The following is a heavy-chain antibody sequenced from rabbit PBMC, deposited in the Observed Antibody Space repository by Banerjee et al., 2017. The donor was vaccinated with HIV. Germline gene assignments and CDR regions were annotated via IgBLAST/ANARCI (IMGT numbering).Heavy chain of an antibody. CDR2: IYTGSGST. J-gene: IGHJ4*01. CDR3: ARDLAGVIGWNFDL. D-gene: IGHD4-1*01. CDR1: GFSISSSYW. V-gene: IGHV1S45*01. Sequence: QEQLEESGGDLVKPEGSLTLTCTASGFSISSSYWICWVRQAPGKGLEWIGCIYTGSGSTACASWAKGRFTITRSTSLNTVTLQLTSLTAADTATYFCARDLAGVIGWNFDLWGQGTLVTVS.